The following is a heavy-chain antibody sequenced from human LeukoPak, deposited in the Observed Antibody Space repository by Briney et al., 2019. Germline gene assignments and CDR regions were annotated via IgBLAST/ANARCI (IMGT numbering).Heavy chain of an antibody. CDR3: ARGGGSSSYYYYMDV. V-gene: IGHV4-34*01. CDR1: GGSFSGYY. J-gene: IGHJ6*03. CDR2: INHSGST. D-gene: IGHD6-6*01. Sequence: PSETLSLTCAAYGGSFSGYYWSWIRQPPGKGLEWIGEINHSGSTNYNPSLKSRVTISVDTSKNQFSLKLSSVTAADTAVYYCARGGGSSSYYYYMDVWGKGTTVTVSS.